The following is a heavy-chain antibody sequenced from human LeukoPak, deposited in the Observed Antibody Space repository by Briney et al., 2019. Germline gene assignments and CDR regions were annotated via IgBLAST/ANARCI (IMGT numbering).Heavy chain of an antibody. J-gene: IGHJ6*03. CDR3: ARVSGHYYYYYMDV. V-gene: IGHV1-69*05. Sequence: GASVKVSCKASGGTFSSYAISWVRQAPGQGLEWMGGIIPIFGTANYAQKFQGRVTITTDESTSTAYMELSGLRSEDTAVYYCARVSGHYYYYYMDVWGKGTTVTVSS. CDR2: IIPIFGTA. CDR1: GGTFSSYA.